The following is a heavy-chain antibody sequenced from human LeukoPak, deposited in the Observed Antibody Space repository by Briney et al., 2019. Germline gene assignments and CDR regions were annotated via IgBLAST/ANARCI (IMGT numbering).Heavy chain of an antibody. J-gene: IGHJ4*02. D-gene: IGHD6-13*01. CDR2: ISGSGGFT. Sequence: GGSLRLSCAASGFTFSSYGMSWVRQAPGKGLEWVSGISGSGGFTYYADSLKGRFTISRDNSKNMLYLQMNSLRVEDTAVYYCAKGHGSAWYDGLYYFDYWGQGTLVTVSS. V-gene: IGHV3-23*01. CDR3: AKGHGSAWYDGLYYFDY. CDR1: GFTFSSYG.